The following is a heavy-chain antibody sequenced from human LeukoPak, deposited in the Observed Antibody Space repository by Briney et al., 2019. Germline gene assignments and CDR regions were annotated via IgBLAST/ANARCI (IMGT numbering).Heavy chain of an antibody. Sequence: GGSLRLSCAASGFTVSNNYMSWVRQAPGKGLEWVSAISGSGGSTYYADSVKGRFTISRDNSKNTLYLQVNSLRAEDTAVYYCAKGSWSYWGQGTLVTVSS. CDR1: GFTVSNNY. CDR3: AKGSWSY. V-gene: IGHV3-23*01. J-gene: IGHJ4*02. CDR2: ISGSGGST.